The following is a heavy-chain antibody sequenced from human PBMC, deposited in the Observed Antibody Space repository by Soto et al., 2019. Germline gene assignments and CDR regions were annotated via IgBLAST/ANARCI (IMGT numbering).Heavy chain of an antibody. J-gene: IGHJ6*02. CDR3: ARVDTAMVYYYYGMDV. CDR1: GFTFSSYA. Sequence: GGSLRLSCAASGFTFSSYAMHWVRQAPGKGLEWVAVISYDGSNKYYADSVKGRFTISRDNSKNTLYLQMNSLRAEDTAVYYCARVDTAMVYYYYGMDVWGQATTVTLSS. CDR2: ISYDGSNK. V-gene: IGHV3-30-3*01. D-gene: IGHD5-18*01.